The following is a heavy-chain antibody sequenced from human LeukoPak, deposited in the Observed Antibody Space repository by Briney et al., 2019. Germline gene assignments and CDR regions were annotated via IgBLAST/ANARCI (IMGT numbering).Heavy chain of an antibody. Sequence: PGGSLRLSCAASGFTFSNAWMSWVRQAPGKGLEWVGRIKSKTDGGTTDYAAPVKGRFTISGDDSKNTLYLQMNSLKTEDTAVYYCTTDSYFSYYFDYWGQGTLVTVSS. V-gene: IGHV3-15*01. D-gene: IGHD2-21*01. J-gene: IGHJ4*02. CDR3: TTDSYFSYYFDY. CDR2: IKSKTDGGTT. CDR1: GFTFSNAW.